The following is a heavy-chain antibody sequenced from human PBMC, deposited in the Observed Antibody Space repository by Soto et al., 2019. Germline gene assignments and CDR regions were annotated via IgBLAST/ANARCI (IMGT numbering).Heavy chain of an antibody. CDR3: ATRDPGHY. CDR1: GDTFTSSN. Sequence: GTSVKVSGKAAGDTFTSSNMHWVRQAPGQGLEWMGIISPDGGRTSYAQKFQGRVTMTRDTSTSTVYMELSSLRSEDTAVYYCATRDPGHYWGQGTLVTVSS. J-gene: IGHJ4*02. V-gene: IGHV1-46*01. CDR2: ISPDGGRT.